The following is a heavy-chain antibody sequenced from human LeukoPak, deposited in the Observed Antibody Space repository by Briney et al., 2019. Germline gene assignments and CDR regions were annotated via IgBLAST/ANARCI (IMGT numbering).Heavy chain of an antibody. J-gene: IGHJ4*02. Sequence: PGGSLRLSCAASGFTFSSYEMNWVRQAPGKGLEWVSYISSSGSTIYYADSVKGRFTISRDNAKNSLYLQMNSLRAEDTAVHYCASLLITMIVGYWGQGTLVTVSS. CDR1: GFTFSSYE. CDR3: ASLLITMIVGY. V-gene: IGHV3-48*03. CDR2: ISSSGSTI. D-gene: IGHD3-22*01.